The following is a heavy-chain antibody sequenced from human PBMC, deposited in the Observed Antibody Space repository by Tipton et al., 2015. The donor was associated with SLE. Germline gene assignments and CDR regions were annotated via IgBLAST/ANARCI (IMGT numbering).Heavy chain of an antibody. D-gene: IGHD3-16*01. CDR1: GAYISSSSSY. CDR3: ARWLIWDSGSRSFDY. V-gene: IGHV4-39*07. CDR2: ISYSGSS. Sequence: GLVKPSETLSLTCIVSGAYISSSSSYWGWIRQPPGKGLEWIGSISYSGSSYYNPSLKSRVTVSLDTSKNQFSLKLSSPTAADTAMYYCARWLIWDSGSRSFDYWGQGILVPVSS. J-gene: IGHJ4*02.